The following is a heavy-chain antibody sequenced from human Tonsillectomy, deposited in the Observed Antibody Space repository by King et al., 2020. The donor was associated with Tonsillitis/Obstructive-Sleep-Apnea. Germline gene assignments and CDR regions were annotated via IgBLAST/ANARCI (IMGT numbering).Heavy chain of an antibody. CDR2: ISGSGGSR. J-gene: IGHJ4*02. D-gene: IGHD2-2*01. Sequence: VQLVESGGGLVPPGGSLRLSCAASGFTFSSYAMSWVRQAPGKGLEWVSAISGSGGSRYYADSVRGRFTISRDNSKNTMYLQMNSLRAEDTAVYYCAKDGCSGISCFSPWFDYWGQGTLVTVSS. V-gene: IGHV3-23*04. CDR1: GFTFSSYA. CDR3: AKDGCSGISCFSPWFDY.